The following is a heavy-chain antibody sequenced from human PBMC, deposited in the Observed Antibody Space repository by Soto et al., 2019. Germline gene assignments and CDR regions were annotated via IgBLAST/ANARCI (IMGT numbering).Heavy chain of an antibody. CDR2: VRSKTNNYAT. V-gene: IGHV3-73*01. CDR1: GFAFNDSA. Sequence: DVQVVQSGGGLVQPGGSLKLSCAASGFAFNDSAMHWVRQASGKGLEWVARVRSKTNNYATAYPVSVRGRFTVSRDDSMGTTYLQMNSLKTEATTMYYCPNNFVWGQGVLFTVSS. CDR3: PNNFV. J-gene: IGHJ4*02. D-gene: IGHD2-15*01.